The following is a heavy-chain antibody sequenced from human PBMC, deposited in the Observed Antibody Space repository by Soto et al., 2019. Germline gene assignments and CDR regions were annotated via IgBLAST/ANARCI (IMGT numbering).Heavy chain of an antibody. Sequence: QVQLQESGPGLVKPSETLSLTCTVSGGSITSYYWSWIRQPPGKGLEWIGYIHNSGSTSYNPSLQSRVTISAGGSKNQFSPDLRSLTAADNAVYYCARRWSGNDYWGHGTLVTVSS. J-gene: IGHJ4*01. CDR2: IHNSGST. V-gene: IGHV4-59*01. CDR1: GGSITSYY. CDR3: ARRWSGNDY. D-gene: IGHD3-10*01.